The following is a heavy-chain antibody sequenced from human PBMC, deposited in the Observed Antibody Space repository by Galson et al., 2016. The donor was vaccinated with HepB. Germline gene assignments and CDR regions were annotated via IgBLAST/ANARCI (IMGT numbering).Heavy chain of an antibody. CDR2: IYWDDDR. CDR1: GDTVSRGTHY. D-gene: IGHD1-14*01. Sequence: TLSLTCTVSGDTVSRGTHYWSWIRQPPGKALEWLALIYWDDDRYYSPSLKSRLTITKDTSKNQVVLTMTNMDPVDTATYYCAHYAEYYFDYWGQGTLVTVSS. J-gene: IGHJ4*02. CDR3: AHYAEYYFDY. V-gene: IGHV2-5*08.